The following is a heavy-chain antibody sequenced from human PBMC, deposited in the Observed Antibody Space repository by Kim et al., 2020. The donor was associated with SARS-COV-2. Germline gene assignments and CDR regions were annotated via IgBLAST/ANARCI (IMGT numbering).Heavy chain of an antibody. J-gene: IGHJ6*02. D-gene: IGHD2-2*01. CDR3: ARDHLVPGRFMDV. Sequence: GGSLRLSCAASGFTFSSYAMHWVRQAPGKGLEWVAVISYDGSNKYYADSVKGRFTISRDNSKNTLYLQMNSLRAEDTAVYYCARDHLVPGRFMDVWGQGTTVTVSS. CDR1: GFTFSSYA. V-gene: IGHV3-30*04. CDR2: ISYDGSNK.